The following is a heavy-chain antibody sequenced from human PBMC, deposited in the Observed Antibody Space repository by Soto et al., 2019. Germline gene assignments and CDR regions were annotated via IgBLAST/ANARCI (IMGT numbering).Heavy chain of an antibody. J-gene: IGHJ4*02. D-gene: IGHD3-3*01. V-gene: IGHV3-23*01. Sequence: EVQLLESGGGLVQPGGSLRLSCAASGFTFSSYAMTWVRQAPGKGLEWVSAISGSGAGTYYADSVKGRFTISRDNSKITLYLQMNSLRAEDTAVYYCARGEGLRFLDGGSDFWGQGTLVTVSS. CDR3: ARGEGLRFLDGGSDF. CDR2: ISGSGAGT. CDR1: GFTFSSYA.